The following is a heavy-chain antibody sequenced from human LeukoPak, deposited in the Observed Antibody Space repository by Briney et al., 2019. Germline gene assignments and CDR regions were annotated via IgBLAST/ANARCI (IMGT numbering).Heavy chain of an antibody. J-gene: IGHJ4*02. V-gene: IGHV3-21*04. D-gene: IGHD4-11*01. CDR1: GFTFSSYS. Sequence: GGSLRLSCAASGFTFSSYSMNWVRQAPGKGLEWVSSISSSSSYIYYADSVKGRFTISRDNSRNTPYLQMNSLRAEDTAVYYCAKGLHFFDYWGQGTLVTVSS. CDR3: AKGLHFFDY. CDR2: ISSSSSYI.